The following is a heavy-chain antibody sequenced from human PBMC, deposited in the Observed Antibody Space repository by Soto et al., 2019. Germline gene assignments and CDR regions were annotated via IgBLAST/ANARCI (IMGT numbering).Heavy chain of an antibody. CDR1: GYTFTCYG. V-gene: IGHV1-18*01. J-gene: IGHJ4*02. D-gene: IGHD3-10*01. Sequence: QVQLVQSGAEVKKPGASVKVSCKASGYTFTCYGISWVRQAPGQGLEWMGLISGYNGNTNYAQKLQGRGTMTTDTSTRTAYRELRSRRSDDTAVYYCARPKRGSTMVRGVIVIDYWGQGTLFTVS. CDR3: ARPKRGSTMVRGVIVIDY. CDR2: ISGYNGNT.